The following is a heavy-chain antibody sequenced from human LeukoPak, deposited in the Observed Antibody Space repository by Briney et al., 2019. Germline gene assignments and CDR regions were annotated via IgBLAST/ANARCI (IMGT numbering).Heavy chain of an antibody. J-gene: IGHJ3*02. Sequence: PGGSLRLSCAASGFSFSSYWMSWVRQGPGKGLEWVANIKQDGSEKYYVDSVKGRFTISRDNAKNSLYLQMNSLRAEDTAVYYCARDLYYYDSSRNVFDIWGQGTMVTVSS. V-gene: IGHV3-7*01. CDR3: ARDLYYYDSSRNVFDI. D-gene: IGHD3-22*01. CDR1: GFSFSSYW. CDR2: IKQDGSEK.